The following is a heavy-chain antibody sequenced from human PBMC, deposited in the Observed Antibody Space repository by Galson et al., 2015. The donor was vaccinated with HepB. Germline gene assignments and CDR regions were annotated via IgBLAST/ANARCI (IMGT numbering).Heavy chain of an antibody. CDR3: RGDYYGSGSYYNNWFDP. CDR1: GFTFSDYY. CDR2: ISSSGSTI. V-gene: IGHV3-11*01. Sequence: LRLSCAASGFTFSDYYMSWIRQAPGKGLEWVSYISSSGSTIYYADSVKGRFTISRDNAKNSLYLQMNSLRAEDTAVYYCRGDYYGSGSYYNNWFDPWGQGTLVTVSS. J-gene: IGHJ5*02. D-gene: IGHD3-10*01.